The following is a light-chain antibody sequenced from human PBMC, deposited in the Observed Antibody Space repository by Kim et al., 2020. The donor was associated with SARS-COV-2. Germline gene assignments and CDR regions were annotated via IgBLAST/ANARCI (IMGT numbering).Light chain of an antibody. CDR3: QQLNSYPRT. CDR2: AAS. V-gene: IGKV1-9*01. Sequence: DIQLTQSPSFLSASVGDRVTITCRASQGISSYLAWYQQKPGKAPKLLIYAASTLQSGVPSRFSGNGSGTEFTLTISSLQPEDFATYYCQQLNSYPRTFGQGTKVDIK. CDR1: QGISSY. J-gene: IGKJ1*01.